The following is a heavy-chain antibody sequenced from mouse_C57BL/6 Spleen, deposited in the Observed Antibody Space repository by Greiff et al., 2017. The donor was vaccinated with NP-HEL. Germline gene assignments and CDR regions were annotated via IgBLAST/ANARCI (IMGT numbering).Heavy chain of an antibody. CDR3: ARGGCDWYFDV. J-gene: IGHJ1*03. CDR1: GYTFTSYW. Sequence: QVQLKQPGAELVRPGSSVMLSCKASGYTFTSYWMHWVKQRPIQGLEWIGNIDPSDSETHYNQKFKDKATLTVDKSSSTAYMQLSSLTSEDSAVYYCARGGCDWYFDVWGTGTTVTVSS. V-gene: IGHV1-52*01. CDR2: IDPSDSET. D-gene: IGHD3-3*01.